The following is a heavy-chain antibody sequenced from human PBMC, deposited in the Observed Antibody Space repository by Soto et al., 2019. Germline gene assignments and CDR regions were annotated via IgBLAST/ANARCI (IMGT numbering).Heavy chain of an antibody. Sequence: QLQLQESGSGLVKPSQTLSLTCVVSGDSISSGGYSWNWIRQPPGKGLEWIGHTYHSGGTLYNPPLYSRVTISVDKSKNQFSLRLTSVTAADTAVYYCARDSLSGYYFDYWGQGTLVTVSS. CDR3: ARDSLSGYYFDY. D-gene: IGHD3-22*01. CDR2: TYHSGGT. CDR1: GDSISSGGYS. J-gene: IGHJ4*02. V-gene: IGHV4-30-2*01.